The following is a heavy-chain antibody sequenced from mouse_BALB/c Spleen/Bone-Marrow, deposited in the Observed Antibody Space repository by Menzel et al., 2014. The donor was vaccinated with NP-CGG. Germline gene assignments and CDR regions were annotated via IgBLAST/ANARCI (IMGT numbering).Heavy chain of an antibody. CDR3: TRPIFL. V-gene: IGHV14-3*02. Sequence: VQLQQPGAELVKPGASVKLSCTASGFNIKDTYMHWVKQRPEQGLEWIGRIDPANGNTKYDPKFQGKATITADTSSNTAYLQLSSLTSEDTAVYYCTRPIFLWGQGTSVTVSS. J-gene: IGHJ4*01. CDR1: GFNIKDTY. CDR2: IDPANGNT.